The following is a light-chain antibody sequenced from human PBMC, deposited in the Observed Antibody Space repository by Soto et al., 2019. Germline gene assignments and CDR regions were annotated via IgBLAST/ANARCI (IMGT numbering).Light chain of an antibody. CDR1: QSVSSN. V-gene: IGKV3-15*01. CDR3: QQYNNWPRGT. CDR2: GAS. J-gene: IGKJ3*01. Sequence: EIVMTQSPATLSVSPGERATLSCRASQSVSSNLAWYQQKPGQAPRLLIDGASTRATGIPARFSGSGSGTEFTLTISSLQSEDFAVYYCQQYNNWPRGTFGPGTKVDIK.